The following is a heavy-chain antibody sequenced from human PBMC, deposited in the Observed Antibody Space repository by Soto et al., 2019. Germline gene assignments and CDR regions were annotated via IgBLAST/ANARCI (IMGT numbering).Heavy chain of an antibody. Sequence: SESLSLTCTVSGGSVSNFYWNWIRQSAGKGLEWIGRIYSSGSTNYNPSLRSRVTMSVDTSKNQFSLKLNSVTAADTAVYYCARSSHKESWFDPWGQGTLVTVSS. CDR2: IYSSGST. CDR3: ARSSHKESWFDP. CDR1: GGSVSNFY. J-gene: IGHJ5*02. V-gene: IGHV4-4*07. D-gene: IGHD6-13*01.